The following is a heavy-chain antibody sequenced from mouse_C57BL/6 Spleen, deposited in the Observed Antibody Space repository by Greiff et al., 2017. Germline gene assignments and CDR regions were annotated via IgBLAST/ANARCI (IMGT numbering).Heavy chain of an antibody. CDR2: IYPGDGDT. J-gene: IGHJ4*01. V-gene: IGHV1-80*01. D-gene: IGHD2-12*01. Sequence: VQLQQSGAELVKPGASVKISCKASGYAFSSYWMNWVKQRPGKGLEWIGQIYPGDGDTNYNGKFKGKATLTADKSSSTAYMQLSSLTSEDSAVYFCARWIYHYTDVAMGYWGQGTSVTVSS. CDR1: GYAFSSYW. CDR3: ARWIYHYTDVAMGY.